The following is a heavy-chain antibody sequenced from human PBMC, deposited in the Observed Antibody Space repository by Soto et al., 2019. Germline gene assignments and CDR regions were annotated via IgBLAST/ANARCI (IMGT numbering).Heavy chain of an antibody. CDR1: GYTFTSYD. V-gene: IGHV1-8*01. Sequence: QVQLVQSGAEVKKPGASVKVSCKASGYTFTSYDINWVRQATGQGLEWMGWMNPNSGNTGYAQKFQGRVTMTRNTSIRTPYMELSSLRSEATAVYYCARGRHSSWYSSGSSDWGQGTLVTVSS. CDR2: MNPNSGNT. CDR3: ARGRHSSWYSSGSSD. D-gene: IGHD6-13*01. J-gene: IGHJ4*02.